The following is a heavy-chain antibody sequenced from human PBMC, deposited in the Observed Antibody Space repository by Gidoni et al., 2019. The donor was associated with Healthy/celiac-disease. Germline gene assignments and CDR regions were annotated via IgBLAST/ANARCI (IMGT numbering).Heavy chain of an antibody. Sequence: QVQLQQWGAGLLTPSETLSLTCAVYGGSFSGYYWSWIRQPPGKGLEWIGEINHSGSTNYNPSLKSRVTISVDTSKNQFSLKLSSVTAADTAVYYCARTEFIAARPGFDYWGQGTLVTVSS. J-gene: IGHJ4*02. V-gene: IGHV4-34*01. CDR3: ARTEFIAARPGFDY. CDR1: GGSFSGYY. CDR2: INHSGST. D-gene: IGHD6-6*01.